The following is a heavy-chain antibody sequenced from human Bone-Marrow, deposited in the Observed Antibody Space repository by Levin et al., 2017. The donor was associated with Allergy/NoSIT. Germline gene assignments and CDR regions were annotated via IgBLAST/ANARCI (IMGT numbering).Heavy chain of an antibody. V-gene: IGHV4-39*01. D-gene: IGHD5-12*01. CDR2: IYHSGSP. J-gene: IGHJ3*02. CDR1: GASFTSTTYY. CDR3: SGPSLVAATGVDAFDI. Sequence: SETLSLTCTVSGASFTSTTYYWAWIRQPPGKGLEWIGTIYHSGSPYYNPSLRSRVTISVDKSEKQFSLKLTSVTAADTAVDYCSGPSLVAATGVDAFDIWGQGTMVTVSS.